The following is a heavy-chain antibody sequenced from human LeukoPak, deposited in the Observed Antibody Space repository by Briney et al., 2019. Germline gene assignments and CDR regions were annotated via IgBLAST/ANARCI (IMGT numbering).Heavy chain of an antibody. CDR3: AASTVWFGELWVDY. CDR1: GGSISSYY. Sequence: SETLSLTCTVSGGSISSYYWSWIRQPAGKGLEWIGRIYTSGSTNYNPSLKSRVTMSVDTSKNQFSLKLSSVTAADTAVYYCAASTVWFGELWVDYWGQGTLVTVSS. V-gene: IGHV4-4*07. CDR2: IYTSGST. J-gene: IGHJ4*02. D-gene: IGHD3-10*01.